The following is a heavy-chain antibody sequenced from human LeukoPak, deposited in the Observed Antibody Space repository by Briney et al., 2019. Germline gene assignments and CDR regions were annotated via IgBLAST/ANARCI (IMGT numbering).Heavy chain of an antibody. CDR2: ISAYNGNT. V-gene: IGHV1-18*01. CDR1: GYTFTSYG. J-gene: IGHJ4*02. Sequence: GASVKVSCKASGYTFTSYGISWVRQAPGQGLEWMGWISAYNGNTNYAQKLQGRVTMTTDTSTSTAYMELRSLRSDDTAVYYCAREDVYCSGGSCYESQPAFDYWGQGTLVTVSS. CDR3: AREDVYCSGGSCYESQPAFDY. D-gene: IGHD2-15*01.